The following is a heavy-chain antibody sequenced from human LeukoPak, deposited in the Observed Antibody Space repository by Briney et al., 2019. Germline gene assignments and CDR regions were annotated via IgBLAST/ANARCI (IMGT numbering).Heavy chain of an antibody. CDR3: ARGLRAAPNY. Sequence: ASVTVSCKASGYTFTSYGISWVRQAPGQGPEWMGIINPSGGSTTYAQELQGRVTMTRDTSTSTVYMELSSLRFEDTAVYYFARGLRAAPNYWGQGTLVTVSS. CDR2: INPSGGST. V-gene: IGHV1-46*01. J-gene: IGHJ4*02. D-gene: IGHD2-15*01. CDR1: GYTFTSYG.